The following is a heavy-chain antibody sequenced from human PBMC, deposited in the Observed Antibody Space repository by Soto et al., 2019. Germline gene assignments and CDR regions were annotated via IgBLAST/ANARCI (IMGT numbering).Heavy chain of an antibody. D-gene: IGHD3-3*01. Sequence: KASETLSLTCTVSGYSISSYYWNWIRQPAGKALEWIGRISTSGSTIFNPSLKSRVTMSVDTSQNQFSLKLSSVTAADTAVYYCARALPFGDIWDDYYTPYAMDVWGQGTTVTVSS. J-gene: IGHJ6*02. CDR1: GYSISSYY. CDR3: ARALPFGDIWDDYYTPYAMDV. V-gene: IGHV4-4*07. CDR2: ISTSGST.